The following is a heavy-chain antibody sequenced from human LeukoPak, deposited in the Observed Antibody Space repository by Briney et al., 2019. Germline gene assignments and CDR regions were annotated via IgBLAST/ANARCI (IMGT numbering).Heavy chain of an antibody. CDR2: IYYSGST. D-gene: IGHD3-22*01. CDR3: AREIYDSSGYYEN. V-gene: IGHV4-59*01. Sequence: PSETLSLTCTVSGGSISSYYWSWIRQPPGKGLEWIGYIYYSGSTNYNPSLKSRVTISVDTSKNQFSLKLSSVTAADTAVYYCAREIYDSSGYYENWGQGTLVTVSS. J-gene: IGHJ1*01. CDR1: GGSISSYY.